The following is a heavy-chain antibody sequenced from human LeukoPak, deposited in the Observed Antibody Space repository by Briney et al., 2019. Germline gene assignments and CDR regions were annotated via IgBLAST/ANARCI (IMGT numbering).Heavy chain of an antibody. CDR2: INPNSGGT. D-gene: IGHD6-19*01. J-gene: IGHJ4*02. CDR1: GYTFTGYY. CDR3: ARDSSGWSGLDY. Sequence: EASVKVSCKASGYTFTGYYMHWVRQAPGQGLEWMGWINPNSGGTNYAQKFQGRVTMTRDTSISTAYMELSRLRSDDTAVYYCARDSSGWSGLDYWGQGTLVTVSS. V-gene: IGHV1-2*02.